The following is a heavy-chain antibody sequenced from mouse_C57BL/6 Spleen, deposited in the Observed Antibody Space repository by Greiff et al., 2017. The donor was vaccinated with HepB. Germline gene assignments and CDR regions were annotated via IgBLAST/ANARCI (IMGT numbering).Heavy chain of an antibody. CDR2: IYPGDGDT. D-gene: IGHD1-1*01. Sequence: QVQLKQSGPELVKPGASVKISCKASGYAFSSSWMNWVKQRPGKGLEWIGRIYPGDGDTNYNGKFKGKATLTADKSSSTAYMQLSSLTSEDSAVYFCARVGHYYGSTDWYFDVWGTGTTVTVSS. CDR1: GYAFSSSW. V-gene: IGHV1-82*01. J-gene: IGHJ1*03. CDR3: ARVGHYYGSTDWYFDV.